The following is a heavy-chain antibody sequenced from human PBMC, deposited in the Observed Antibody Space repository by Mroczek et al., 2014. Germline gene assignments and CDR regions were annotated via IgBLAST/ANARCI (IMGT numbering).Heavy chain of an antibody. CDR3: ARVGVGEGWLQFGSHLDVYNWFDP. J-gene: IGHJ5*02. CDR1: GGTFSSYA. CDR2: IIPIFGTA. Sequence: QVQLVQSGAEVKKPGSSVKVSCKASGGTFSSYAISWVRQAPGQGLEWMGGIIPIFGTANYAQKFQGRVTITADESTSTAYMELSSLRSEDTAVYYCARVGVGEGWLQFGSHLDVYNWFDPWGQGTLVTVSS. D-gene: IGHD5-24*01. V-gene: IGHV1-69*01.